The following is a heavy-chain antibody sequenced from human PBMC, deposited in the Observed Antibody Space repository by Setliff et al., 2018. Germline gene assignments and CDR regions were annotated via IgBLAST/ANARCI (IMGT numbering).Heavy chain of an antibody. CDR3: ASGDWFYFDC. V-gene: IGHV3-7*01. CDR2: INQDVSGK. J-gene: IGHJ4*02. D-gene: IGHD2-21*01. Sequence: GGSLRLSCAASGFTFSSFWMSWVRQTPGKGLEWVANINQDVSGKYYVDSVKGRFTISRDTAKNSVYLQMNSLRAEDTGVYYCASGDWFYFDCWGQGTLVTV. CDR1: GFTFSSFW.